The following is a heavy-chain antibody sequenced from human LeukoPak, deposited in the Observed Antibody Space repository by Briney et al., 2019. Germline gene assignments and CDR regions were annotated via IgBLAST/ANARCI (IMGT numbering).Heavy chain of an antibody. CDR1: GGSFSGYY. V-gene: IGHV4-34*01. CDR3: ARDHYYDSSGYSYRRRLTNAFDI. D-gene: IGHD3-22*01. Sequence: SETLSLTCAVYGGSFSGYYWSWIGQPPGKGLEWIGEINHSGSTNYNPSLKSRVTISVDTSKNQFSLKLSSVTAADTAVYYCARDHYYDSSGYSYRRRLTNAFDIWGQGTMVTVSS. CDR2: INHSGST. J-gene: IGHJ3*02.